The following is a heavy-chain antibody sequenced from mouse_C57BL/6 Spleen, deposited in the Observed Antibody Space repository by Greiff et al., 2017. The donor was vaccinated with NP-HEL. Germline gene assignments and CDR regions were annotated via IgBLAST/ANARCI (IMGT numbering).Heavy chain of an antibody. J-gene: IGHJ2*01. CDR3: ATMITTLFDY. Sequence: QVQLQQSGPELVKPGASVKISCKASGYSFTSYYIHWVKQRPGQGLEWIGWIYPGSGNTKYNEKFKGKATLTADTSSSTAYMQLSSLTSEDSAVYYCATMITTLFDYWGQGTTLTVFS. CDR2: IYPGSGNT. V-gene: IGHV1-66*01. D-gene: IGHD2-4*01. CDR1: GYSFTSYY.